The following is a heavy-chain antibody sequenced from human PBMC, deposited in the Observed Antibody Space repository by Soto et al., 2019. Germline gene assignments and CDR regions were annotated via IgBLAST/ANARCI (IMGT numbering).Heavy chain of an antibody. D-gene: IGHD1-7*01. CDR3: ARRNWNYGAFDI. J-gene: IGHJ3*02. Sequence: GCMRLSCAASGFTVSSSAMSWVRQAPGKGLEWVSGISGSGSSTYYADSVKGRFTISRDNSKNTLYLQVNSLRADDTAVYYCARRNWNYGAFDIWGQGTMVTVSS. V-gene: IGHV3-23*01. CDR2: ISGSGSST. CDR1: GFTVSSSA.